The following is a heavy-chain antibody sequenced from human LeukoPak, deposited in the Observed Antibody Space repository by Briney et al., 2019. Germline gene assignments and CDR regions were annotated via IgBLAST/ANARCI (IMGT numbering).Heavy chain of an antibody. D-gene: IGHD6-13*01. Sequence: GGSLRLSCAASGFTFSTSDMNWVRQAPGKGLEWVSSISSSSSYIYYADSVKGRFTISRDNAKNSLYLQMNSLRPEDTAVYYCARVGSSLTYYFDYWGQGTLVTVSS. CDR1: GFTFSTSD. J-gene: IGHJ4*02. CDR2: ISSSSSYI. CDR3: ARVGSSLTYYFDY. V-gene: IGHV3-21*01.